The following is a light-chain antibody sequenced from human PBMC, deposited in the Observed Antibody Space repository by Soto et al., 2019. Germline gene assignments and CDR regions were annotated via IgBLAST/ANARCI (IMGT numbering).Light chain of an antibody. CDR2: GAS. CDR3: QQYGSSPFI. V-gene: IGKV3-20*01. CDR1: QSVNNKY. J-gene: IGKJ3*01. Sequence: EIVLTQSPGTLSLSPGERATLSCRASQSVNNKYLTWYQQKPGQAPRLLIYGASSRATCIPDRFSGSGSGTDFTQTISRLEPEDFAVYFCQQYGSSPFIFGPGTKVDI.